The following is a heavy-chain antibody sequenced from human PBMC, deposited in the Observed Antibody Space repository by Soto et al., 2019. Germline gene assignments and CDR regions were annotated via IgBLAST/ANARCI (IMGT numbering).Heavy chain of an antibody. Sequence: AGGSLRLSCIGSGFTFGDYAMSWVRQAPGKGLEWVGFIKSKGYGGTTEYAASVKGRFTISRDDSKSIAYLQMNSLKTEDTAVYYCTIKTGYSNSWYPYYFDHWGQGALVTVSS. CDR3: TIKTGYSNSWYPYYFDH. J-gene: IGHJ4*02. V-gene: IGHV3-49*04. D-gene: IGHD6-13*01. CDR2: IKSKGYGGTT. CDR1: GFTFGDYA.